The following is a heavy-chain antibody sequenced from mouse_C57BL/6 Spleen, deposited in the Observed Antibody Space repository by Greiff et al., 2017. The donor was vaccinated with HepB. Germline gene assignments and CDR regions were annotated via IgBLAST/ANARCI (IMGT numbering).Heavy chain of an antibody. V-gene: IGHV1-81*01. CDR1: GYTFTSYG. J-gene: IGHJ2*01. D-gene: IGHD3-1*01. CDR2: IYPRSGNT. Sequence: VKLMESGAELARPGASVKLSCKASGYTFTSYGISWVKQRTGQGLEWIGEIYPRSGNTYYNEKFKGKATLTADKSSSTAYMELRSLTSEDSAVYFCARSGDLYFDYWGQGTTLTVSS. CDR3: ARSGDLYFDY.